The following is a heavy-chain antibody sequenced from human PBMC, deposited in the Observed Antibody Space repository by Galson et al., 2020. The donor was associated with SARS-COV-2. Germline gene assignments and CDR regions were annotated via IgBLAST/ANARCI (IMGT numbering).Heavy chain of an antibody. CDR2: IYYSGST. V-gene: IGHV4-31*03. CDR1: GSSISSGGYY. D-gene: IGHD3-16*02. Sequence: SETLSLTCTVSGSSISSGGYYWSWIRQHPGKGLEWIGYIYYSGSTYYNPSLKSRVTISVDTSKNQFSLKLSSVTAADTAVYYCATYKGSYDYVWGSYRDDAFDIWGQGTMVTVSS. J-gene: IGHJ3*02. CDR3: ATYKGSYDYVWGSYRDDAFDI.